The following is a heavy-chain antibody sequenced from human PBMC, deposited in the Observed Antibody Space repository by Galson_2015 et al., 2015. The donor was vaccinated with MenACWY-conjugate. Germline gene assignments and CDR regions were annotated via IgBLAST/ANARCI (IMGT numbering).Heavy chain of an antibody. J-gene: IGHJ3*02. V-gene: IGHV3-30*02. Sequence: SLRLSCAASGFTFSSYGMHWVRQAPGKGLEWVAFIRYDGSNKYYADSVKGRFTISRDNSKNTLYLQMNSLRAEDTAVYYCAKDLPAEWELLYDAFEIWGQGTMVTVSS. CDR3: AKDLPAEWELLYDAFEI. CDR2: IRYDGSNK. CDR1: GFTFSSYG. D-gene: IGHD1-26*01.